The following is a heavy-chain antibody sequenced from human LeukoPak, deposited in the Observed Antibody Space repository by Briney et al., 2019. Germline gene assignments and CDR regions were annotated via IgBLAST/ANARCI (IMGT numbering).Heavy chain of an antibody. D-gene: IGHD1-14*01. CDR1: GGSLSSDY. Sequence: SETLSLTCTASGGSLSSDYWSWIRQPPGKGLEWIGYVSYSGTTNYNPSLNSRLTISLDTSKNRFSLNLSSVTAPDTAIYFCARYIRGPNYYIDVWGKGTTVTVSS. V-gene: IGHV4-59*01. CDR2: VSYSGTT. J-gene: IGHJ6*03. CDR3: ARYIRGPNYYIDV.